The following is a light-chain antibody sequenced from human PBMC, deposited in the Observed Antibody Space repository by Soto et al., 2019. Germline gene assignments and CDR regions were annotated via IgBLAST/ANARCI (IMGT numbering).Light chain of an antibody. CDR2: GAS. CDR3: QQYGSSPTWT. Sequence: DIVMTQSPLALPVTPGEPAFISCRSSQSFLHSNGYNYLDWYLQKPGQAPRLLIYGASSRATGIPDRFSGSGSGTDFTLTISRLEPEDFAVYYCQQYGSSPTWTFGQGTKVDIK. V-gene: IGKV2-28*01. CDR1: QSFLHSNGYNY. J-gene: IGKJ1*01.